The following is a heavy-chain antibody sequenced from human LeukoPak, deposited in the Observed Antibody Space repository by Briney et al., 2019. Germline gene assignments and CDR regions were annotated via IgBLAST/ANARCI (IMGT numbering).Heavy chain of an antibody. V-gene: IGHV4-59*01. J-gene: IGHJ4*02. D-gene: IGHD3-16*01. CDR2: IYYSGST. CDR3: ARTIYYDYVWGTLDY. Sequence: PSETLSLTCTVSGGSISSYYWSWIRQPPGKGLEWIGYIYYSGSTNYSPSLKSRVTISVDTSKNQFSLKLSSVTAADTAVYYCARTIYYDYVWGTLDYWGQGTLVTVSS. CDR1: GGSISSYY.